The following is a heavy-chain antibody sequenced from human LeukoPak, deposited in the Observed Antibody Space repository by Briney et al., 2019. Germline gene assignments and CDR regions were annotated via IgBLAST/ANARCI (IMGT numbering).Heavy chain of an antibody. V-gene: IGHV4-31*03. CDR3: ARREVVANFDY. CDR2: IYYSGST. D-gene: IGHD3-22*01. J-gene: IGHJ4*02. Sequence: SETLSLTCTVSGGSISSGGYYWSWIRQHPGKGLEWIGYIYYSGSTYYSPSLKSRVTISVDTSKNQFSLKLSSVTAADTAVYYCARREVVANFDYWGQGTLVTVSS. CDR1: GGSISSGGYY.